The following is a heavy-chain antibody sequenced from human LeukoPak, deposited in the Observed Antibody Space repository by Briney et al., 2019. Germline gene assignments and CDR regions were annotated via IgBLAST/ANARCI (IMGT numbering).Heavy chain of an antibody. CDR1: GFTFSSFS. Sequence: GGSLRLSCAASGFTFSSFSMNWVRQAPGKGLEWVSYISSSSSTIYYADSVKGRFTISRDNAKNSLYLQMNSLRAEDTALYHCSRESGGYYGSGTYSDYWGQGTLVSVSS. CDR3: SRESGGYYGSGTYSDY. J-gene: IGHJ4*02. V-gene: IGHV3-48*01. D-gene: IGHD3-10*01. CDR2: ISSSSSTI.